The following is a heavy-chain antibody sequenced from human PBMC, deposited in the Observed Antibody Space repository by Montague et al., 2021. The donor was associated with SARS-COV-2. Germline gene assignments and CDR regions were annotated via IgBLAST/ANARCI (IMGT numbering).Heavy chain of an antibody. D-gene: IGHD1-14*01. CDR1: GGSTSSGSYY. Sequence: TLSLTCTVSGGSTSSGSYYWSWIRQPAGKGLEWIGRIYTSGSTNYNPSLKSRVTISVDTSKNQFSLKLSSVTAADTAVYYCARGDRVMVAFDIWGQGTMVTVSS. CDR2: IYTSGST. J-gene: IGHJ3*02. CDR3: ARGDRVMVAFDI. V-gene: IGHV4-61*02.